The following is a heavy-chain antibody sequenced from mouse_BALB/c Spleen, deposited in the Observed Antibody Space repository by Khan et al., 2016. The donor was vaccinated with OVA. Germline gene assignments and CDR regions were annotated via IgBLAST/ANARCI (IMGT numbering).Heavy chain of an antibody. Sequence: QVQLKQSGPGLVAPSQSLSITCTVSGFSLTSYGVHWVRQPPGKGLEWLVVIWSDGSTNYNSVLKSRLSISKDNSKSQVFLKMNSLQTDDTAIYYCARWVDGYSYPYAMDYWGQGTSVTVSS. CDR3: ARWVDGYSYPYAMDY. V-gene: IGHV2-6*02. J-gene: IGHJ4*01. CDR2: IWSDGST. D-gene: IGHD2-3*01. CDR1: GFSLTSYG.